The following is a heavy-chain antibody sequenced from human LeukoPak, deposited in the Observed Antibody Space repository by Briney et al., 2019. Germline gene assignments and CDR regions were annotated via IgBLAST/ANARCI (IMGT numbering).Heavy chain of an antibody. Sequence: GGSLRLSCAASGFTFSSYAMHWVRQAPGKGLEWVAVISYDGSNKYYADSVKGRFTISRDNSKNSPYLQMNSLRAEDTAVYYCARDLIVGASDYWGQGTLVTVSS. J-gene: IGHJ4*02. V-gene: IGHV3-30-3*01. CDR3: ARDLIVGASDY. CDR2: ISYDGSNK. CDR1: GFTFSSYA. D-gene: IGHD1-26*01.